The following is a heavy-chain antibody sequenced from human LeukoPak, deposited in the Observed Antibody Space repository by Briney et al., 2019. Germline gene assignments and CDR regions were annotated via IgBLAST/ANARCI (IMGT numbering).Heavy chain of an antibody. J-gene: IGHJ4*02. CDR3: AKASAYYYFDF. CDR2: ISGSGGST. CDR1: GFTFSSYA. Sequence: GGSLRLSCSASGFTFSSYAMSWVRQAPGKGLEWVSAISGSGGSTYYADSVKGRFTITRDNSKNTLYLQMNSLRAEDTAVYYCAKASAYYYFDFWGQGTLVTVSS. D-gene: IGHD3-3*01. V-gene: IGHV3-23*01.